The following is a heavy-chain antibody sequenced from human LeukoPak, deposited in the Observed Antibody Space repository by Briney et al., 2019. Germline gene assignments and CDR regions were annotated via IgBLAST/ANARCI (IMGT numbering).Heavy chain of an antibody. CDR3: ARDIVVVPAAIGSYYYMDV. CDR1: GYTFTSYG. Sequence: ASVKVSCKASGYTFTSYGISWVRQAPGQGLEWMGWISAYNGNTNYAQKLQGRVTMTTDTSTSTAYMELRSLRSDDTAVYYCARDIVVVPAAIGSYYYMDVWGKGTTVTVSS. V-gene: IGHV1-18*01. J-gene: IGHJ6*03. D-gene: IGHD2-2*02. CDR2: ISAYNGNT.